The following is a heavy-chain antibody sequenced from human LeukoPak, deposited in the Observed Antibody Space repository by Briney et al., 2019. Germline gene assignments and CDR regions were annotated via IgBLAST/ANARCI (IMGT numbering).Heavy chain of an antibody. V-gene: IGHV4-31*03. Sequence: KPSETLSLTCTVSGGSISSGGYYWSWIRQHPGKGLEWIGYVYYSGSTYYNPSLKSRVTISVDTSKYQFSLKLSSVTAADTAVYYCARDIASYGMDVWGQGTTVTVSS. D-gene: IGHD6-13*01. CDR1: GGSISSGGYY. CDR2: VYYSGST. CDR3: ARDIASYGMDV. J-gene: IGHJ6*02.